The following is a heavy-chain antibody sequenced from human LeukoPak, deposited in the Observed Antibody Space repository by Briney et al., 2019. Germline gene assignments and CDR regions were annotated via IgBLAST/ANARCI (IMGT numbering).Heavy chain of an antibody. CDR1: GGSISSYY. CDR3: ARLSVIVGAALEYYYYYMDV. CDR2: IYYSGST. V-gene: IGHV4-59*12. J-gene: IGHJ6*03. Sequence: SETLSLTCTVSGGSISSYYWSWIRQPPGKGLEWIGYIYYSGSTNYNPSLKSRVTISADKSKNQVSLKLTSVTAADTAVYYCARLSVIVGAALEYYYYYMDVWGQGTTVTVSS. D-gene: IGHD1-26*01.